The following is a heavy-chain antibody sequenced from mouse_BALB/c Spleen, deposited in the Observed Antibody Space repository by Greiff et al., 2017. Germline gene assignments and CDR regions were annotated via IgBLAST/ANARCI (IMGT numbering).Heavy chain of an antibody. D-gene: IGHD4-1*01. J-gene: IGHJ1*01. Sequence: VQLVESGPGLVAPSQSLSITCTVSGFSLTSYGVHWVRQPPGKGLEWLGVIWAGGSTNYNSALMSRLSISKDNSKSQVFLKMNSLQTDDTAMYYCARGGLTGTWYFDVWGAGTTVTVSS. CDR1: GFSLTSYG. V-gene: IGHV2-9*02. CDR2: IWAGGST. CDR3: ARGGLTGTWYFDV.